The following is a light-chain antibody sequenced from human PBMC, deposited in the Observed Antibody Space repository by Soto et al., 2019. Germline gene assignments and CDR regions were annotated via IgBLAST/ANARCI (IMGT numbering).Light chain of an antibody. CDR3: QQKGT. CDR1: QSVSSTY. V-gene: IGKV3-20*01. Sequence: EIVLTQSPGTLSLPPGERVTLSCRASQSVSSTYVAWYQHKPGQAPRLLIYGASSRATGVPDRFSGSGSGTDFTLTISRLEPEDFAVYYCQQKGTFGQGTKLELK. J-gene: IGKJ2*01. CDR2: GAS.